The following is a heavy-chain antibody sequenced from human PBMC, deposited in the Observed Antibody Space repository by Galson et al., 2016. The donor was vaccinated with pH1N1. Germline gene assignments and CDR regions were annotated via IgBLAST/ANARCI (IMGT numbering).Heavy chain of an antibody. CDR2: ISGTGDTT. J-gene: IGHJ4*02. Sequence: SLRLSCAASGFIFTNYAMNWVRQAPGKGLEWVSTISGTGDTTYYADSAKGRFTISRRNSKSTLYLQMNSLRAEDTAVYYCAKDVGDYGGIDYWGQGTLVTVSS. D-gene: IGHD4-17*01. V-gene: IGHV3-23*01. CDR3: AKDVGDYGGIDY. CDR1: GFIFTNYA.